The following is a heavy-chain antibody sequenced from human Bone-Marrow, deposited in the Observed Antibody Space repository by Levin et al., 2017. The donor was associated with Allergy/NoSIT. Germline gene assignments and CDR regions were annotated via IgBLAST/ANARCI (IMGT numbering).Heavy chain of an antibody. CDR1: GGSISSGGYY. CDR2: IYYSGIS. D-gene: IGHD1/OR15-1a*01. J-gene: IGHJ4*02. CDR3: ARVLTNTDSDYFDY. V-gene: IGHV4-31*03. Sequence: MPSETLSLTCTVSGGSISSGGYYWSWIRQHPGKGLEWIGYIYYSGISYYTSSLKSRLTMSVDTSKNQFSLKLTSVTAADTAVYYCARVLTNTDSDYFDYWGQGTLVTVSS.